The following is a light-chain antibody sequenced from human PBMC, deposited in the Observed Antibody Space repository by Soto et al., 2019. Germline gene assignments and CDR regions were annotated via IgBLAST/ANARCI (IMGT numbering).Light chain of an antibody. CDR2: EAS. J-gene: IGKJ3*01. Sequence: DLQMTQSPSPLSASVGDRVDITCRTSQSVSSYLNWYQAKPGKAPKLLIYEASNLESGVPSRFSGSGSGTDFTLTISSLQPEDFATYYCQQSYSTPPFTFGPGTRVDI. CDR3: QQSYSTPPFT. CDR1: QSVSSY. V-gene: IGKV1-39*01.